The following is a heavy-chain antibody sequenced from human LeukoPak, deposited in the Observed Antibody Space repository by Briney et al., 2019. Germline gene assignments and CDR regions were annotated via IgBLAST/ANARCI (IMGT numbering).Heavy chain of an antibody. CDR2: IYTSGST. Sequence: SETLSLTCTVSGGSISSYYWSWIRQPAGKGLEWIGRIYTSGSTNYNPSLKSRVTMSVDTSKNQFSLKLSSVTAADTAVYYCARGDLYSCSWFAEYFQHWGQGTLVTVSS. CDR1: GGSISSYY. V-gene: IGHV4-4*07. CDR3: ARGDLYSCSWFAEYFQH. J-gene: IGHJ1*01. D-gene: IGHD6-13*01.